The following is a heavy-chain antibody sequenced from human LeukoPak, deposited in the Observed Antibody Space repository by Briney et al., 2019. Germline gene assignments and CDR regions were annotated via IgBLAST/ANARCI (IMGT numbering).Heavy chain of an antibody. V-gene: IGHV4-59*12. CDR2: IYYSGST. Sequence: SETLSLTCTVSGGSISSYYWSWIRQPPGKGLEWIGYIYYSGSTNYNPSLKSRVTISVDTSKNQFSLKLSSVTAADTAVYYCATQNTIFGVVKDGYYFDYWGQGTLVTVSS. D-gene: IGHD3-3*01. CDR1: GGSISSYY. J-gene: IGHJ4*02. CDR3: ATQNTIFGVVKDGYYFDY.